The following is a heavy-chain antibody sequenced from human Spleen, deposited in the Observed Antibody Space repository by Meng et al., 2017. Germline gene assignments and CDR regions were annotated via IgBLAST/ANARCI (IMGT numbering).Heavy chain of an antibody. CDR1: GGNFNDYD. Sequence: QVQLQQSGAGVVKPVETLSIPCIVSGGNFNDYDLSWVRQAPGKGLEWMGDITPSWSTAYNPSLVRRTTITVDTSQNKLSLKLSSVTAADSTVYYCAGGQTTLAHDVDYWGQGTLVTVSS. J-gene: IGHJ4*02. V-gene: IGHV4-34*01. CDR2: ITPSWST. CDR3: AGGQTTLAHDVDY. D-gene: IGHD4-11*01.